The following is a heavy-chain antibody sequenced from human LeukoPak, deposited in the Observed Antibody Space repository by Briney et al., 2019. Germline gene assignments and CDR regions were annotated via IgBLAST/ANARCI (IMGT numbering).Heavy chain of an antibody. J-gene: IGHJ4*02. CDR3: ARDPYGDYATDF. Sequence: PGGSLRLSCTASGFTFSSYTMNWVRQAPGKGLEWVSTISGSSDSIYYADSMKGRFTISRDNAKRSLYLQMNSLRAEDTAVYYCARDPYGDYATDFWGQGTLVTVSS. V-gene: IGHV3-21*01. CDR2: ISGSSDSI. CDR1: GFTFSSYT. D-gene: IGHD4-17*01.